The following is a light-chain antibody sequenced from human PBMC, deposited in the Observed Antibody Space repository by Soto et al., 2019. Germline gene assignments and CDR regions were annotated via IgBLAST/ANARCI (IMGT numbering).Light chain of an antibody. CDR3: QQYTGPPTT. CDR2: GAS. CDR1: QTVSSNY. J-gene: IGKJ1*01. V-gene: IGKV3-20*01. Sequence: EIVLTQSPATLSLSPGERATLSCRASQTVSSNYLAWCQQRPGQAPRLLIYGASTRAAGIPDRFSGSGSGTDFTLTITRLEPEDSEVYFCQQYTGPPTTFGQGTKVDIK.